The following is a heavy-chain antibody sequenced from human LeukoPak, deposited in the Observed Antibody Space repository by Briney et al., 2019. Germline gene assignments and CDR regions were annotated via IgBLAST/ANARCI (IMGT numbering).Heavy chain of an antibody. CDR1: GGCFSAYY. CDR2: IDHSGRT. V-gene: IGHV4-34*01. CDR3: ASAYDYPDAFDI. Sequence: SETLSLTCDVYGGCFSAYYWSWIRQPPGKGLEWIGDIDHSGRTNYNPALKSRLTISVDTSKDQFSLKLRSVTAADTAVYYCASAYDYPDAFDIWGQGTTVTVSS. D-gene: IGHD5-12*01. J-gene: IGHJ3*02.